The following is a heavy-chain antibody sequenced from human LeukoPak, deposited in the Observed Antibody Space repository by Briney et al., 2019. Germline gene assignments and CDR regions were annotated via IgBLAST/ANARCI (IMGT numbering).Heavy chain of an antibody. CDR2: ITHSGGG. CDR3: ARRAGAPDFDV. J-gene: IGHJ4*02. Sequence: KASETLSLTCTVSGGPFVGYYWTWIRQPPGKGLEWIGEITHSGGGNYNPSLKSRVTISVDSSQSRFSLKVLSVTAADTAVYYCARRAGAPDFDVWGLGTLVSVSS. D-gene: IGHD3-10*01. CDR1: GGPFVGYY. V-gene: IGHV4-34*01.